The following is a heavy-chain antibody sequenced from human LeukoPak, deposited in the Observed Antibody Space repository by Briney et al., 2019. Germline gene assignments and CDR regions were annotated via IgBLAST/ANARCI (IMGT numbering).Heavy chain of an antibody. D-gene: IGHD3-22*01. J-gene: IGHJ4*02. CDR2: ITSDSSNI. V-gene: IGHV3-21*01. CDR1: EFVYSNHA. CDR3: ARVFWETVNTGYYSDF. Sequence: GGSLRLSCVASEFVYSNHAMIWVREAPGKGLEWISSITSDSSNIFYANSVRGRFTISRDNANNALHLQMNSLRAEDTAVYYCARVFWETVNTGYYSDFWGPGTLVTVSS.